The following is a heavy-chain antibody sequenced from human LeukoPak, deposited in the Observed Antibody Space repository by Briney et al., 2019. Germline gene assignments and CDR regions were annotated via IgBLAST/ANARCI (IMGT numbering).Heavy chain of an antibody. J-gene: IGHJ3*02. CDR2: IYTSGST. CDR3: ASRYGDYANDAFDI. Sequence: SETLSLTCTVSGGSNSSYYWSWIRQPAGKGLEWIGRIYTSGSTNYNPSLKSRVTMSVDTSKNQFSLKLSSVTAADTAVYYCASRYGDYANDAFDIWGQGTKVTVSS. V-gene: IGHV4-4*07. D-gene: IGHD4-17*01. CDR1: GGSNSSYY.